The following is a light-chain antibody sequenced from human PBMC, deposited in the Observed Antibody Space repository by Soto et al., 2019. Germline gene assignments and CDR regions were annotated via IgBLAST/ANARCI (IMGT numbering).Light chain of an antibody. CDR3: QQYGSSPPYT. V-gene: IGKV3-20*01. CDR1: QSVSSSY. Sequence: EIVLTQSPGTLSLSPGERATLSCRASQSVSSSYLDWYQQKPGQAPRFLIYGASSRATGIPDRFSGSGSGTDFTLTISRLEPEDFAVYYCQQYGSSPPYTFGQGTKLQIK. J-gene: IGKJ2*01. CDR2: GAS.